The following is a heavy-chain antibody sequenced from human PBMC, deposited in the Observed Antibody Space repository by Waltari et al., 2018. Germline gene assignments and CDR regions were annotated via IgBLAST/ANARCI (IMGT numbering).Heavy chain of an antibody. D-gene: IGHD3-22*01. Sequence: QVQLQESGPGLAKSSETLSLTCDVSGYSMRSGYYWGWIRQPPRKGLEWIASIYQSGSSYDNPSLSSRVTISVDTSRNQFSLEMTSVTATDTATYYCVAAKEYYYDGSGDDAFETWGQGTLVTVSS. CDR3: VAAKEYYYDGSGDDAFET. CDR1: GYSMRSGYY. V-gene: IGHV4-38-2*01. CDR2: IYQSGSS. J-gene: IGHJ3*02.